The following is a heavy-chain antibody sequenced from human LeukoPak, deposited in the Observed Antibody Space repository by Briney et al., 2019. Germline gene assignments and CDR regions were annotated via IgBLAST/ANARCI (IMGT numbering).Heavy chain of an antibody. J-gene: IGHJ6*03. CDR1: GFTFSSYA. D-gene: IGHD2-2*01. CDR3: ARGYCSSTSCYSPRLDYYYMDV. V-gene: IGHV3-30*01. CDR2: ISYDGSNK. Sequence: PGRSLRLSCAASGFTFSSYAMHWVRQAPGKGLEWVAVISYDGSNKYYADSVKGRFTISGDNSKNTLYLQMNSLRAEDTAVYYCARGYCSSTSCYSPRLDYYYMDVWGKGTTVTVSS.